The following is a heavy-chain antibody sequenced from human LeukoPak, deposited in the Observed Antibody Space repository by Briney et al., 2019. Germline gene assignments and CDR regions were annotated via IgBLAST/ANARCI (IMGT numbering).Heavy chain of an antibody. D-gene: IGHD5-24*01. CDR3: ARGSRTIELGDDY. V-gene: IGHV3-11*06. J-gene: IGHJ4*02. Sequence: TGGSLRLSCAASGFTFSDSYMSWIRQAPGKGLEWVSYISSSSSDTNYADSVKGRFTISRDNAKNSLYLQMNSLRAEDTAVYYCARGSRTIELGDDYWGQGTLVTVS. CDR2: ISSSSSDT. CDR1: GFTFSDSY.